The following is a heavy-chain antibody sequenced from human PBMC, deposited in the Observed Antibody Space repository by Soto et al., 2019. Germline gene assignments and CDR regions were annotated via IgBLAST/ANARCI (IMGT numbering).Heavy chain of an antibody. Sequence: QVQLVQSGAEVKKPGASVKVSCKASGYTFTSYDINWVRQATGQGLEYLGWMNPNSGNTGYVQKFQGRVTMTRNTSRSEAEIAVSRLRSQATAVYYCAIGVKYVDYSRRSAPWGQGTLVTVSS. J-gene: IGHJ5*02. V-gene: IGHV1-8*01. CDR2: MNPNSGNT. D-gene: IGHD4-17*01. CDR1: GYTFTSYD. CDR3: AIGVKYVDYSRRSAP.